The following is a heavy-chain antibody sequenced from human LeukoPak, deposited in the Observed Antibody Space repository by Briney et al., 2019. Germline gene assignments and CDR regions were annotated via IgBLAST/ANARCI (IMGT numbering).Heavy chain of an antibody. Sequence: VPPGKSLRISCAVSGFTFRRHGMHWVRQAPGKGLEWVAVVSDDGNYKYYADSVKGRFTISRDNSKNTVYLQLNSQRVEDTSLYYCAKEGDSGSFDIWGQGTLVTVSS. D-gene: IGHD2-21*02. CDR3: AKEGDSGSFDI. J-gene: IGHJ3*02. V-gene: IGHV3-30*18. CDR2: VSDDGNYK. CDR1: GFTFRRHG.